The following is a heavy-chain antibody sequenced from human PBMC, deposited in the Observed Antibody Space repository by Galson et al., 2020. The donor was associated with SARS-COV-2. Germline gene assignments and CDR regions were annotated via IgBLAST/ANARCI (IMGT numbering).Heavy chain of an antibody. J-gene: IGHJ4*02. CDR1: GFSFNNAW. D-gene: IGHD1-26*01. CDR2: IKTKTDGGTT. V-gene: IGHV3-15*01. CDR3: TTFEEWELLYYFDY. Sequence: CAASGFSFNNAWMSWVRQAPGKGLEWVGRIKTKTDGGTTDYAAPVKGRFTISRDDSKNTLYLQMNSLKTEDTGVYYCTTFEEWELLYYFDYWGQGTLVTVSS.